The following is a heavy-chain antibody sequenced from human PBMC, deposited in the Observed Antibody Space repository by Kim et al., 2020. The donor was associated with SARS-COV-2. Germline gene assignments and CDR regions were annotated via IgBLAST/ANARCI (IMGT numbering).Heavy chain of an antibody. J-gene: IGHJ4*02. Sequence: GGSLRLSCATSGFTLSDYYIDWVRQAPGKGLEWVGRTRNKAQGFTTEYAASVKGRFTVSRDESGTSVYLQMNTLKTEDTAVYYCARERNGGYWDFLGQGTLVTVSA. V-gene: IGHV3-72*01. CDR1: GFTLSDYY. CDR2: TRNKAQGFTT. D-gene: IGHD3-16*01. CDR3: ARERNGGYWDF.